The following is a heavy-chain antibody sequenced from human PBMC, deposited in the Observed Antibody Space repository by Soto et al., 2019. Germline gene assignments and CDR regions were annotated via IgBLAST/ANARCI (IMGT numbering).Heavy chain of an antibody. V-gene: IGHV1-69*01. CDR3: ARGMDIVVVPAAIRGYYYYYGMDV. D-gene: IGHD2-2*02. CDR1: GGTFSSYA. Sequence: QVQLVQSGAEVKKPGSSVKVSCKASGGTFSSYAISWVRQAPGQGLEWMGGIIPIFGTANYAQKFQGRVTITADESTRTAYMELSSLRSEDTAVYYCARGMDIVVVPAAIRGYYYYYGMDVWGQGTTVTVSS. CDR2: IIPIFGTA. J-gene: IGHJ6*02.